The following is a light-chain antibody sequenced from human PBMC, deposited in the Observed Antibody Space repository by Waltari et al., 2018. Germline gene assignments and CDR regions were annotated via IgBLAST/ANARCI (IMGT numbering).Light chain of an antibody. CDR3: QQSYSSPLVT. CDR1: QRISTY. Sequence: DIQMTQSPSSLSASVGDRVTITCRASQRISTYLNWYQQKPGKVPKLLIYGASNLQSGVPSRFSGSGSGTDFTLTISTLQPEDFATYYCQQSYSSPLVTFGPGTKVDIK. V-gene: IGKV1-39*01. J-gene: IGKJ3*01. CDR2: GAS.